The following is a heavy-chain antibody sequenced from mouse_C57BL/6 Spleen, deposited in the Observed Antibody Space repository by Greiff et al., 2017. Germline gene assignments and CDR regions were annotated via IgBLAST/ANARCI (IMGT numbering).Heavy chain of an antibody. J-gene: IGHJ4*01. Sequence: VQLKQPGAELVMPGASVKLSCKASGYTFTSYWMHWVKQRPGQGLEWIGEIDPSDSYTNYNQKFKGKSTLTVDKSSSTAYMQLSSLTSEDSAVYYCARRGRDAMDYWGQGTSVTVSS. CDR1: GYTFTSYW. CDR3: ARRGRDAMDY. CDR2: IDPSDSYT. V-gene: IGHV1-69*01. D-gene: IGHD3-3*01.